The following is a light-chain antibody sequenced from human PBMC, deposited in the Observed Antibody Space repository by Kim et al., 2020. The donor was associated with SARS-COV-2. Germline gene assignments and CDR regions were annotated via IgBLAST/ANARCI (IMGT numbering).Light chain of an antibody. V-gene: IGKV3-20*01. J-gene: IGKJ1*01. CDR1: ETISSPY. Sequence: SPGERATLSCRASETISSPYLAWYQQRPGQAPRLPIHGASSRATDIPERFSGSGSGTDFTLTISRLEPEDVAVYYCQQYVNSPLTFGQGTKVEIK. CDR3: QQYVNSPLT. CDR2: GAS.